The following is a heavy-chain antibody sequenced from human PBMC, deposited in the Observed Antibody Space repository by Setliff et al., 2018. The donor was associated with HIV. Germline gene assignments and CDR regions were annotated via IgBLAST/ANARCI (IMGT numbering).Heavy chain of an antibody. D-gene: IGHD6-19*01. CDR2: MNPNSGNT. J-gene: IGHJ6*03. V-gene: IGHV1-8*02. CDR1: GYTFTSSD. CDR3: ARGARYTSGWYSSRYLDV. Sequence: ASVKVSCKASGYTFTSSDINWVRQATGQGLEWMGWMNPNSGNTGYAQKFQGRVTMTRDTSIRTAYMELSSLRSEDTAVYSCARGARYTSGWYSSRYLDVWGKGTTVTVSS.